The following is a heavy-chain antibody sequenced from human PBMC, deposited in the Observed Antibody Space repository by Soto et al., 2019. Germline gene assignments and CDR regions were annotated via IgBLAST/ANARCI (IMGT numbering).Heavy chain of an antibody. CDR1: GYTFTSYG. Sequence: ASVKVSCKASGYTFTSYGISWVRQAPGQGLEWMGWISAYNGNTNYAQKLQGRVTMTTDTSTSTAYMELRSLRSDDTAVYYCARDLVVVAQMYNWSDPWGQGTLVTVSS. CDR3: ARDLVVVAQMYNWSDP. V-gene: IGHV1-18*01. CDR2: ISAYNGNT. D-gene: IGHD2-15*01. J-gene: IGHJ5*02.